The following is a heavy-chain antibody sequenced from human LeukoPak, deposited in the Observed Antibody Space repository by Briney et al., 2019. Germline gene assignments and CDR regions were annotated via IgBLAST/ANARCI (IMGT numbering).Heavy chain of an antibody. V-gene: IGHV3-30*18. CDR2: ISYAGNDK. Sequence: PGGSLSPPCAPPGFPFRTYDIHGAAQPPGKGLEWVALISYAGNDKYYADSVKGRFTVSRDNSKNTLYLQMNSLRADDTAVYYCAKDTLGAIHYWGQGTLVTVSS. D-gene: IGHD2-21*01. J-gene: IGHJ4*02. CDR1: GFPFRTYD. CDR3: AKDTLGAIHY.